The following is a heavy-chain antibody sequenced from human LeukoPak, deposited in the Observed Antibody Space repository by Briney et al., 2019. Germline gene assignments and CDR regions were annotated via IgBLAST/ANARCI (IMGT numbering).Heavy chain of an antibody. D-gene: IGHD1-26*01. CDR1: GFTFEKHG. Sequence: PGGSLRLSCAASGFTFEKHGMSWVRQAPGKGLEWVSSLNWNGGSTGYADSVKGRFTISRDNAKKSLYLQMNSLRAEDTALYYCARDGSYIGLDVWGQGTMVTVSS. CDR3: ARDGSYIGLDV. CDR2: LNWNGGST. V-gene: IGHV3-20*04. J-gene: IGHJ3*01.